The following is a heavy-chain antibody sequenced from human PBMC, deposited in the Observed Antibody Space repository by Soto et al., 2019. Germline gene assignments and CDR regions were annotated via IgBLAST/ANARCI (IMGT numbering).Heavy chain of an antibody. CDR1: GGSISSGGYY. Sequence: PSETLSLTCTVSGGSISSGGYYWSWIRQHPGKGLEWIGYIYYSGSTYYNPSLKSRVTISVDTSKNQFSLKLSSVTAADTAVYYCARWHVNYDSSGYYRYWGQGTLVTVSS. CDR2: IYYSGST. CDR3: ARWHVNYDSSGYYRY. D-gene: IGHD3-22*01. J-gene: IGHJ4*02. V-gene: IGHV4-31*03.